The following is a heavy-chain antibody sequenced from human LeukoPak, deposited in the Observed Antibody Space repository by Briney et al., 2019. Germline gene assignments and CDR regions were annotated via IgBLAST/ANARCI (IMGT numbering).Heavy chain of an antibody. Sequence: GGSLRLSCAASGFTVSSNYMSWVRQAPGKGLEWVSVISSGVSTYYADSVKGRFTISRDNSKNTLYLQMNSLRAEDTAVYYCASWNYDFWSGYSTTYYYYYMDVWGKGTTVTVSS. CDR3: ASWNYDFWSGYSTTYYYYYMDV. CDR2: ISSGVST. V-gene: IGHV3-53*01. D-gene: IGHD3-3*01. J-gene: IGHJ6*03. CDR1: GFTVSSNY.